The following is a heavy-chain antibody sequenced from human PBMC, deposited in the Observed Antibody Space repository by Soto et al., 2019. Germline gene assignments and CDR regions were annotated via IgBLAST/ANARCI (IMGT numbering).Heavy chain of an antibody. Sequence: ASVKVSCKASGYTFTSYDINWVRQATGQGLEWMGWMNPNSGNTGYAQKFQGRVTMTRNTSISTAYMELSSLRSEDTAVYYCARVYIVVVPAAIVNYYYYYMDVWGKGTTVTVSS. CDR3: ARVYIVVVPAAIVNYYYYYMDV. V-gene: IGHV1-8*01. D-gene: IGHD2-2*01. CDR1: GYTFTSYD. J-gene: IGHJ6*03. CDR2: MNPNSGNT.